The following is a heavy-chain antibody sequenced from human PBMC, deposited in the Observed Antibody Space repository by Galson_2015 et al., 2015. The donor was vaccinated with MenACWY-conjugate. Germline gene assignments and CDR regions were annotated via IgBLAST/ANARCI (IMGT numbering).Heavy chain of an antibody. J-gene: IGHJ4*02. D-gene: IGHD2-15*01. CDR1: GFTFSSYS. Sequence: ALRLACAASGFTFSSYSMNWVRQAPGTGREWVSYISRSSSTIYYADSVKGRFTISRDNAKNSLYLQMNSLRAEVTAVYYCAIDRTVVVVAARITTFDYWGQGTLVTVSS. CDR3: AIDRTVVVVAARITTFDY. CDR2: ISRSSSTI. V-gene: IGHV3-48*04.